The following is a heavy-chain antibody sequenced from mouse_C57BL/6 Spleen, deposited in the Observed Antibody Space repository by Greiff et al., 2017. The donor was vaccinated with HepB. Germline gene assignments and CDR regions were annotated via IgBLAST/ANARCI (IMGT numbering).Heavy chain of an antibody. CDR2: IWTGGGT. CDR1: GFSLTSYA. CDR3: ARHDGYPYYAMDY. Sequence: VKLQESGPGLVAPSQSLSITCTVSGFSLTSYAISWVRQPPGKGLEWLGVIWTGGGTNYNSALKSRLSISKDNSKSQVFLKMNSLQTDDTARYYCARHDGYPYYAMDYWGQGTSVTVSS. J-gene: IGHJ4*01. V-gene: IGHV2-9-1*01. D-gene: IGHD2-3*01.